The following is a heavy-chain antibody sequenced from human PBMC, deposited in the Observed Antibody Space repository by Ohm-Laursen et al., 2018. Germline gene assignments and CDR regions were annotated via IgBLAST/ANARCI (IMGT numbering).Heavy chain of an antibody. J-gene: IGHJ4*02. Sequence: SLRLSCAASGFIFSSYGMHWVRQAPGKGLEWVSVIYSGGSTYYADSVKGRFTISRDNSKNTLYLQMNSLRAEDTAVYYCARDRGDYWGQGTLVTVSS. V-gene: IGHV3-66*01. CDR2: IYSGGST. CDR1: GFIFSSYG. CDR3: ARDRGDY.